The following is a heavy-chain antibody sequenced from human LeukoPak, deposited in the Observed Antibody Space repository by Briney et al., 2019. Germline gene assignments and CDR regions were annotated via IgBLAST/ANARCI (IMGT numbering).Heavy chain of an antibody. CDR1: GRSISSYY. J-gene: IGHJ5*02. CDR2: IYTSGSS. CDR3: AREFWAAPSQNWFDP. V-gene: IGHV4-4*07. D-gene: IGHD3/OR15-3a*01. Sequence: AETLSLTCTVSGRSISSYYWRWLRHPAGKGLEWIVRIYTSGSSNYNPSLKNRVTMSLNTSKNKVSLKLSSVTAADTAVYYCAREFWAAPSQNWFDPWGQGTLVTVSS.